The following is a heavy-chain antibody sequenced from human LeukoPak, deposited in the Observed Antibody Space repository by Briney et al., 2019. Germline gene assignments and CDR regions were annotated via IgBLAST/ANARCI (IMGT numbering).Heavy chain of an antibody. CDR1: GFTFSSYA. CDR3: ARGRYEGGDAALNY. D-gene: IGHD4-17*01. V-gene: IGHV3-23*01. Sequence: TGGSLRLSCAASGFTFSSYAMSWVRQAPGKGLEWVSSISGSGGNTFYADSVKGRFTISRDNSKNTLYLQMNSLRAEDTAAYHCARGRYEGGDAALNYWGQGTLVSVPS. J-gene: IGHJ4*02. CDR2: ISGSGGNT.